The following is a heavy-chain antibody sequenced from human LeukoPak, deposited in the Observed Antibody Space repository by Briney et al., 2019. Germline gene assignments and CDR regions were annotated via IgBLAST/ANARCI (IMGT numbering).Heavy chain of an antibody. J-gene: IGHJ6*03. V-gene: IGHV3-23*01. D-gene: IGHD2-2*01. Sequence: GGSLRLSCAASGFTFSSYAMSWVRQAPGKGLEWVSAISGSGGSTYYADSVKGRFTISRDNSKNTLYLQMNSLRAEDTAVYYCAKRQRTYCSSTSCYGHYYYMDVWGKGTTVTVSS. CDR2: ISGSGGST. CDR3: AKRQRTYCSSTSCYGHYYYMDV. CDR1: GFTFSSYA.